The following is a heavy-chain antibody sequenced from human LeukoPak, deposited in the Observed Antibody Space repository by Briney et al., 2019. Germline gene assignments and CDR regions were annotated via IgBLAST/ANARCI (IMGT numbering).Heavy chain of an antibody. Sequence: SETLSLTCTVSGGSISCCYWSWLRQPPGKGLEWIGYIYYSGRTNYIQSLKRRLTISVDASKNQFSLKLSSVTAADTAVYYCVRRRDGYIDNWGQGTLLTVSS. CDR1: GGSISCCY. D-gene: IGHD5-24*01. CDR3: VRRRDGYIDN. CDR2: IYYSGRT. J-gene: IGHJ4*02. V-gene: IGHV4-59*08.